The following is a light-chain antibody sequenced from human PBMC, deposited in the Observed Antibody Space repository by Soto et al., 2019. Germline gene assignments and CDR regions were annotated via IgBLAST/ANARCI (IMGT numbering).Light chain of an antibody. J-gene: IGKJ1*01. V-gene: IGKV3-15*01. CDR2: GAS. CDR1: QSVSSN. CDR3: QHYNNWPPWT. Sequence: EITMTQSPSTLSVSPGERATLSCRASQSVSSNLAWYQQKPGQAPRLLIYGASTRATGIPARFSGSGSGTELTLTISSLQSEDFAVYYCQHYNNWPPWTFGQGTKVDI.